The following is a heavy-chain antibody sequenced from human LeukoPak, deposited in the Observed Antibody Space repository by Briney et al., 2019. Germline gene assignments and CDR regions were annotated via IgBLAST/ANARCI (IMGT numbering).Heavy chain of an antibody. CDR3: ARADQGPLDY. V-gene: IGHV3-21*01. J-gene: IGHJ4*02. CDR2: ISSSSDYI. CDR1: GFTFSSYS. D-gene: IGHD2-2*01. Sequence: GGSLRLSCAASGFTFSSYSLNWVRQPPGKGLEWVSSISSSSDYIYYADSVKGRFTISRDNARNTVYLHMNSLRDEDTAVFYCARADQGPLDYWGQGTLVTVSS.